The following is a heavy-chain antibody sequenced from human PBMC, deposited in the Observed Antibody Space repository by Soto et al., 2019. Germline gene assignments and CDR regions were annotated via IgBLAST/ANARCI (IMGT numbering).Heavy chain of an antibody. D-gene: IGHD3-3*01. CDR1: GYSCTSYW. V-gene: IGHV5-51*01. Sequence: GESLKISCKGSGYSCTSYWIGWVRQMPGKGLEWMGNIYPGDSDTRYSPSFQGQVTISADKSINTAYLQWSSLKASDTAMYYCARRGTFGVAYCDYWGQGTLVTVSS. CDR3: ARRGTFGVAYCDY. CDR2: IYPGDSDT. J-gene: IGHJ4*02.